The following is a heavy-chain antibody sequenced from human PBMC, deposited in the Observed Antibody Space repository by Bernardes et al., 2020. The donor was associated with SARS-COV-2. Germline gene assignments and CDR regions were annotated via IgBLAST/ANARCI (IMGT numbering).Heavy chain of an antibody. CDR1: GFTFSRHA. CDR2: ISGSGDAT. V-gene: IGHV3-23*01. D-gene: IGHD2-21*02. Sequence: GGSLRLSCVASGFTFSRHAMSWVRQAPGKGLEWVSTISGSGDATYYADSVKGRFTISRDNSKNTLYLQMNNLRTEDTAFYYCARDLGVVTAAIGFWGQGTLVSVSS. CDR3: ARDLGVVTAAIGF. J-gene: IGHJ4*02.